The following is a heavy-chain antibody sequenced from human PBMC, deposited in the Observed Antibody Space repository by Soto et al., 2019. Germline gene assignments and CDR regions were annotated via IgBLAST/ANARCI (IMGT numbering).Heavy chain of an antibody. CDR3: ATRTYYDFWSGYNSYYYYGMDV. CDR1: GGTFSSYA. V-gene: IGHV1-69*13. Sequence: ASVKVSCKASGGTFSSYAISWVRQAPGQGLEWMGGIIPIFGTANYAQKFQGRVTITADESTSTAYMELSSLRSEDTAVYYCATRTYYDFWSGYNSYYYYGMDVWGQGTTVTVSS. CDR2: IIPIFGTA. J-gene: IGHJ6*02. D-gene: IGHD3-3*01.